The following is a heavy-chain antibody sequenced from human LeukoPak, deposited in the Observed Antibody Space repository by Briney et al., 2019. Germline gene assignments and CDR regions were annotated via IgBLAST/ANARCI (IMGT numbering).Heavy chain of an antibody. V-gene: IGHV3-7*01. J-gene: IGHJ6*02. Sequence: GGSLRLSCAASGFTFSSYWMSWVRQAPGKGLEWVANIKQDGSEKYYVDSVKGRFTISRDNAKNSLYLQMNSLRAEDTAVYYCARDPDSGSYRRPYYYYGMDVWGQGTTVTVSS. CDR2: IKQDGSEK. CDR1: GFTFSSYW. CDR3: ARDPDSGSYRRPYYYYGMDV. D-gene: IGHD1-26*01.